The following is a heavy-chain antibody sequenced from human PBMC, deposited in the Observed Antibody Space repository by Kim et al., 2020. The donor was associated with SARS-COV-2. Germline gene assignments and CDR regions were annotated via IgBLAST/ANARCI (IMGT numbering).Heavy chain of an antibody. D-gene: IGHD6-19*01. CDR3: ARFIAVAGKGGMDV. V-gene: IGHV4-59*01. Sequence: TPSLKSRVTISVDTSKNQFSLKLSSVTAADTAVYYCARFIAVAGKGGMDVWGQGTTVTVSS. J-gene: IGHJ6*02.